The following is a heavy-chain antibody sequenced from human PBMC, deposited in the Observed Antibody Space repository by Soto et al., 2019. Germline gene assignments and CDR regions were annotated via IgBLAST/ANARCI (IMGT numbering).Heavy chain of an antibody. CDR1: GYTFTSYG. CDR2: ISAYNGNT. J-gene: IGHJ6*02. Sequence: ASVKVSCKASGYTFTSYGISWVRQAPGQGLEWMGWISAYNGNTNYAQKLQGRVTMTTDTSTSTAYMELRSLRSDDTAVYYCARVKTGTNYYYYGMDVWGQGTTVPVSS. V-gene: IGHV1-18*01. CDR3: ARVKTGTNYYYYGMDV. D-gene: IGHD1-7*01.